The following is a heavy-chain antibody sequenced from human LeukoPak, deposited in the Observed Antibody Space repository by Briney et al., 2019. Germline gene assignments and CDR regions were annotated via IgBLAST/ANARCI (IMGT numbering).Heavy chain of an antibody. J-gene: IGHJ4*02. CDR3: ARDAIFYDGSGSYYFDY. CDR1: GGSFSGYY. CDR2: INHSGST. V-gene: IGHV4-34*01. D-gene: IGHD3-10*01. Sequence: SETLSLTCAVYGGSFSGYYWSWIRQPPGKGLEWIGEINHSGSTNYNPSLKSRVTISVDTSKNQFSLKLGSVTAADTAVYYCARDAIFYDGSGSYYFDYWGQGTLVTVSS.